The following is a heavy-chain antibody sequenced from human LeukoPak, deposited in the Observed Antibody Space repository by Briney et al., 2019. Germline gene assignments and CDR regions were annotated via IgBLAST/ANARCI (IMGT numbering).Heavy chain of an antibody. J-gene: IGHJ4*02. Sequence: GGSLRLSCAASGFTFSSYVMSWVRQAPGKGLEWVSNIGGSVGSMFYAASVKGRFAISRDNSKNTLFLQMNSLRAEDTAVYYCARRAKYYYDSSGPFDYWGQGTLVTVSS. D-gene: IGHD3-22*01. V-gene: IGHV3-23*01. CDR1: GFTFSSYV. CDR2: IGGSVGSM. CDR3: ARRAKYYYDSSGPFDY.